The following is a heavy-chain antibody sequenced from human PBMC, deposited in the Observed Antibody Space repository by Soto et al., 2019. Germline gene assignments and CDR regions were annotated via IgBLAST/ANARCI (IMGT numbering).Heavy chain of an antibody. CDR1: GLSLSNIW. Sequence: GSLRLSCVGSGLSLSNIWTSWVRQAPGKGLEWVANIKQGGTETYYVDSVKGRFTISKDHAKNSLYLQMNSLRVEDTALYYCASDMSTTWGQGTLVTVSS. CDR2: IKQGGTET. V-gene: IGHV3-7*01. J-gene: IGHJ5*02. CDR3: ASDMSTT. D-gene: IGHD2-2*01.